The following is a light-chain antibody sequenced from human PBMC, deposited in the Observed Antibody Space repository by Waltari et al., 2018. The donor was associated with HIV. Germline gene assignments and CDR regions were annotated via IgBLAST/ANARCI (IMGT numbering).Light chain of an antibody. V-gene: IGLV2-23*01. CDR1: SSDVGSYNL. J-gene: IGLJ1*01. CDR2: EGS. CDR3: CSYTGSSTRRPYV. Sequence: QSALTQPASVSGSPGQSITISCTGTSSDVGSYNLVSWYQQHPGKAPKAMIYEGSKRPSGVSTRFSGSKSGNTASLTISGLQAEDEADYYCCSYTGSSTRRPYVFGTGTKVTVL.